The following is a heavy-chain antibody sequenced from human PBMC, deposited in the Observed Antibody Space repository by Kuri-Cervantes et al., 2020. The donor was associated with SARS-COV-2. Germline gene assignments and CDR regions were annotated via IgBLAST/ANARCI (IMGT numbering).Heavy chain of an antibody. CDR1: GFTFSSYS. D-gene: IGHD2-21*01. CDR2: ISSSSSYI. V-gene: IGHV3-21*01. J-gene: IGHJ4*02. Sequence: LSLTCAASGFTFSSYSMNWVRQAPGKGLEWVSSISSSSSYIYYADSVKGRFTISRDNAKNSLYLQMNSLRAEDTAVYYCAKVQVAYCGGDCSYLDYWGQGTLVTVSS. CDR3: AKVQVAYCGGDCSYLDY.